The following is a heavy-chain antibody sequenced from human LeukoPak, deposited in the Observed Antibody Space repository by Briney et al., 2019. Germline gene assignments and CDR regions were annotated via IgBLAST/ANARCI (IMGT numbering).Heavy chain of an antibody. Sequence: SETLSLTCTVAGDSISSGSHYWGWIRLPPGNGLEWIGSIFYSGRTYYTPSLKSRVTMSLDTSKNQFSLRLTSVTAADTAVYYCARQVAVVEPTDPNWFDSWGQGTLVTVSS. V-gene: IGHV4-39*07. J-gene: IGHJ5*01. CDR2: IFYSGRT. CDR1: GDSISSGSHY. CDR3: ARQVAVVEPTDPNWFDS. D-gene: IGHD2-21*01.